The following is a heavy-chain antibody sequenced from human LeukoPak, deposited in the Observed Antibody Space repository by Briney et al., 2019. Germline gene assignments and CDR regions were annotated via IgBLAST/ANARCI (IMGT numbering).Heavy chain of an antibody. CDR1: GFTFSDYY. CDR2: ISSSGSTI. D-gene: IGHD3-22*01. Sequence: PGGSLRLSCAASGFTFSDYYMSWIRQAPGKGLEWVSYISSSGSTIYYADSVKGRFTISRDNAKNSLYLQMDSLRAEDTAVYYCARDSGYYQTPEFDPWGQGTLVTVSS. J-gene: IGHJ5*02. V-gene: IGHV3-11*01. CDR3: ARDSGYYQTPEFDP.